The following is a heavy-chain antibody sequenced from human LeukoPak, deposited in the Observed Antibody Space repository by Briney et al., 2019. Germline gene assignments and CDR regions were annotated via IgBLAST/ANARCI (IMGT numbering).Heavy chain of an antibody. D-gene: IGHD7-27*01. CDR1: GFTFDDYT. CDR3: ARDLGNWGWNDF. CDR2: ISWDGGST. V-gene: IGHV3-43*01. J-gene: IGHJ4*02. Sequence: GGSLRLSCAASGFTFDDYTMHWVRQAPGKGLEWVSLISWDGGSTYYADSVKGRFTISRDNSKNTLYLQMNSLRAEDTAVYYCARDLGNWGWNDFWGQGTLVTVSS.